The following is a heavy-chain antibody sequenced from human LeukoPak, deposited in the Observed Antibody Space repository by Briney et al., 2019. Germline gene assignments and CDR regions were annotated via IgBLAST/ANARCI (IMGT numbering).Heavy chain of an antibody. CDR2: ISSSSSYT. D-gene: IGHD6-13*01. Sequence: GGSLRLSCAASGFTFSSYSMNWVRQAPGKGLEWVSYISSSSSYTNYADSVKGRFTISRDNAKNSLYLQMNSLRAEDTGVYYCAKDRETTASGTFDYWGQGTLVTVSS. V-gene: IGHV3-21*05. CDR1: GFTFSSYS. CDR3: AKDRETTASGTFDY. J-gene: IGHJ4*02.